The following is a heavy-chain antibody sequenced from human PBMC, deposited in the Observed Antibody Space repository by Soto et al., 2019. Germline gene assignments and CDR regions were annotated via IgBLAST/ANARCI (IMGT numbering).Heavy chain of an antibody. CDR3: ASLLYADY. D-gene: IGHD2-15*01. J-gene: IGHJ4*02. CDR2: INHSGST. CDR1: GGSFSGYY. V-gene: IGHV4-34*01. Sequence: QVQLQQWGAGLLKPSETLSLTCAVYGGSFSGYYWSWIRQPPGKGLEWIGEINHSGSTNYNPALTSRVTISVDTSKNQFSLKLSSVTAADTAVYYWASLLYADYWGQGTLVTVSS.